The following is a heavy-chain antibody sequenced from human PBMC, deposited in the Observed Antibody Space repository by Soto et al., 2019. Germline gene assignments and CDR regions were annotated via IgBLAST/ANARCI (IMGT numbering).Heavy chain of an antibody. CDR3: ATHSGSSGWPAIDY. CDR1: GYTLTELS. V-gene: IGHV1-24*01. CDR2: FDPEDGET. D-gene: IGHD6-19*01. J-gene: IGHJ4*02. Sequence: ASVKVSCKVSGYTLTELSMHWVRQAPGKGLEWMGGFDPEDGETIYAQKFQGRVTMTEDTPTDTAYMELSSLRSEDTAVYYCATHSGSSGWPAIDYWGQGTLVTVSS.